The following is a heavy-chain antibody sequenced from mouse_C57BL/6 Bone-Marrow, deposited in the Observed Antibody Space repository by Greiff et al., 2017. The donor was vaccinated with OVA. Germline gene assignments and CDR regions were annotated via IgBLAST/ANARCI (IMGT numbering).Heavy chain of an antibody. D-gene: IGHD3-2*02. J-gene: IGHJ4*01. Sequence: EVQGVESGGGLVQPGGSLKLSCAASGFTFSDYGMAWVRQAPRKGPEWVAFISNLAYSIYYADTVTGRFTISSENAKNTLYLEMSSLMSEDTAMYYCARQLRLWAMDDWGQGTSVTVSS. CDR2: ISNLAYSI. CDR1: GFTFSDYG. CDR3: ARQLRLWAMDD. V-gene: IGHV5-15*01.